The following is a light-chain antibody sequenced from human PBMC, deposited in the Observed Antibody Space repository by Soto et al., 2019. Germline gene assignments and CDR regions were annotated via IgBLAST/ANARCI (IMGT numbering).Light chain of an antibody. CDR1: QSVSSY. Sequence: EIVLTQAPATLSWSPGERATLSCRASQSVSSYLAWYQQRPGQAPRLLIYDASNRATGVPARFSGSGSGTDFTLTISSLEPEDFAVYYCQQRNSWPPTFGQGTRLEIK. CDR3: QQRNSWPPT. J-gene: IGKJ5*01. CDR2: DAS. V-gene: IGKV3-11*01.